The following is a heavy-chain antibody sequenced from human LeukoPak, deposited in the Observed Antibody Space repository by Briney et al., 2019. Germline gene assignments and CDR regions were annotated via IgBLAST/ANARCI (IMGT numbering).Heavy chain of an antibody. CDR1: GFSFSSYA. J-gene: IGHJ4*02. CDR3: ARGLSRGGRFDY. CDR2: ISYDGGNK. Sequence: PGTSLRLSCTASGFSFSSYAIHWVRQAPGKGLEWVAVISYDGGNKYYADSVKGRFTISRHNSKNTLYLQMNSLRAEDTAVYYCARGLSRGGRFDYWGQGTPVTVSS. V-gene: IGHV3-30*14.